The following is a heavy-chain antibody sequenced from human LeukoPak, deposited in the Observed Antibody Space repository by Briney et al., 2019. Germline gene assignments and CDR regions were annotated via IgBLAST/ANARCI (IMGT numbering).Heavy chain of an antibody. V-gene: IGHV3-23*01. CDR2: IDFSDDGAS. CDR1: GFRFSGYV. D-gene: IGHD1-26*01. CDR3: ARVDSGNYDY. Sequence: GGSLRLSCAASGFRFSGYVMNWVRQAPGKGLEYVSSIDFSDDGASYYADSVKGRFTISRDNSKNTLFLQMNSLRVEDTAFYYCARVDSGNYDYWGQGTLLTASS. J-gene: IGHJ4*02.